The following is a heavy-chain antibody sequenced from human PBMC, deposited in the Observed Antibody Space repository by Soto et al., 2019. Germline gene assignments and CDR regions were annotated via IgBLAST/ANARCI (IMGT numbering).Heavy chain of an antibody. CDR3: AMVDVYVTPSPQDV. J-gene: IGHJ6*02. D-gene: IGHD3-16*01. Sequence: QVQLVQSGAEVKNPGASVKVSCKASGYTFTRYGIGWARQAPGQGLEWMGWINTYNGNTNYAQNVQGRITLTTDTYTSTADLELRSLRSNDAAIYYCAMVDVYVTPSPQDVWGQGTTVTVSS. V-gene: IGHV1-18*01. CDR1: GYTFTRYG. CDR2: INTYNGNT.